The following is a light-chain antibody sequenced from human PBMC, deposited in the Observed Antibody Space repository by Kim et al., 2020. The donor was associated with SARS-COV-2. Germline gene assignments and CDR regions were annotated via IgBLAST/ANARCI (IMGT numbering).Light chain of an antibody. CDR3: QQSYTTPCT. V-gene: IGKV1-39*01. J-gene: IGKJ2*02. Sequence: SEAVGDRVTISCRASQSISSHLNWYQQKPGKAPKLLIYAASSLQSGVPSRFSGSGSGTDFTLTISSLQPEDFATYYCQQSYTTPCTFGQGTKLEI. CDR2: AAS. CDR1: QSISSH.